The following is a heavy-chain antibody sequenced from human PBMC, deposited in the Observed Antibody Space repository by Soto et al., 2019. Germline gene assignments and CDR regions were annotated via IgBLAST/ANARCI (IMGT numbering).Heavy chain of an antibody. CDR3: AREGSDIAVAGTGDFDY. J-gene: IGHJ4*02. CDR1: GYTFTCYG. D-gene: IGHD6-19*01. CDR2: ISAYNGNT. Sequence: ASVKVSCKASGYTFTCYGISWVRQAPGQGLEWMGWISAYNGNTNYAQKLQGRVTMTTDTSTSTAYMELRSLRSDDTAVYYCAREGSDIAVAGTGDFDYWGQGTLVTVSS. V-gene: IGHV1-18*01.